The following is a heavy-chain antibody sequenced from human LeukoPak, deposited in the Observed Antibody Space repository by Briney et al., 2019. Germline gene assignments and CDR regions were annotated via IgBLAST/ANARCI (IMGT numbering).Heavy chain of an antibody. CDR1: GYTFTSYG. Sequence: GASVKVSCKASGYTFTSYGISWVRQAPGQGLEWMGWISAYNGNTNYAQKLQGRVTMTTDTSTSTAYMELRSLRSDDTAVYYCARGRGAHYDSSFYYLERSAFDIWGQGTMVTVSS. V-gene: IGHV1-18*01. D-gene: IGHD3-22*01. CDR2: ISAYNGNT. CDR3: ARGRGAHYDSSFYYLERSAFDI. J-gene: IGHJ3*02.